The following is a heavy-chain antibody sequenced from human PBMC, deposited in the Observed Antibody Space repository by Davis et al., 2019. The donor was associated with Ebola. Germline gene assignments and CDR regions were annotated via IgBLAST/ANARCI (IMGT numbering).Heavy chain of an antibody. D-gene: IGHD1-26*01. Sequence: GESLKISCAASGFTVSSNYMNWVRQAPGKGLEWVSSISGSGGNTYYADSVKGRFTISRDNSKNTLYLQMNSLRADDTAVYYCAKGPKSGSLDYWGQGTLVTVSS. CDR1: GFTVSSNY. CDR3: AKGPKSGSLDY. CDR2: ISGSGGNT. V-gene: IGHV3-23*01. J-gene: IGHJ4*02.